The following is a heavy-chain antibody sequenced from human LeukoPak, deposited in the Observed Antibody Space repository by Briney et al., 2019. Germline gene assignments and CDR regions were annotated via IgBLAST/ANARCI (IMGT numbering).Heavy chain of an antibody. CDR3: ARHGAGLFGELLRGFDY. CDR2: IIPIFGTA. J-gene: IGHJ4*02. V-gene: IGHV1-69*05. CDR1: GGTFSSYA. Sequence: GASVKVSCKASGGTFSSYAISWVRQAPGQGLEWMGGIIPIFGTANYVQKFQGRVTITTDESTSTAYMELSSLRSEDTAVYYCARHGAGLFGELLRGFDYWGQGTLVTVSS. D-gene: IGHD3-10*02.